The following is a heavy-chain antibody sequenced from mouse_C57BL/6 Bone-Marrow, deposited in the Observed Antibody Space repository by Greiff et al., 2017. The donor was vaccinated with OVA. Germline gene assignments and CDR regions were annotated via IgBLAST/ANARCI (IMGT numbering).Heavy chain of an antibody. J-gene: IGHJ1*03. CDR1: VYTFTSYW. CDR2: IDPSDSYT. CDR3: ARDYYGSSPYWYFDV. D-gene: IGHD1-1*01. V-gene: IGHV1-59*01. Sequence: VQLQQPGAELVRPGTSVKLSCKASVYTFTSYWMHWVKQRPGQGLEWIGVIDPSDSYTNYNQKFKGKATLTVDTSSSTAYMQLSSLTSEDSAVYYCARDYYGSSPYWYFDVWGTGTTVTVSS.